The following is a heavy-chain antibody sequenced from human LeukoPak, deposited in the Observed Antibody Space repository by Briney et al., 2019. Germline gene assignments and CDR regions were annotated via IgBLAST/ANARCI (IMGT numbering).Heavy chain of an antibody. D-gene: IGHD3-10*01. Sequence: ASVKVSCKASGYTFTGNYMHWVRQAPGQGLEWMGWINPNSGGTNYAQKFQGRVTITRDTSISTAYMELSRLRSDDSAVYYCATSMVRGVPPFWGRGTVVTVSA. CDR2: INPNSGGT. CDR1: GYTFTGNY. CDR3: ATSMVRGVPPF. J-gene: IGHJ4*02. V-gene: IGHV1-2*02.